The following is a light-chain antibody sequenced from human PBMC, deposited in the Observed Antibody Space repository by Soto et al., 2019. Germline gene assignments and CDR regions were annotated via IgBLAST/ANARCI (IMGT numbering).Light chain of an antibody. Sequence: QSVLTQPRSASGTPGQRVTICCSGSSSNIGSNYVYWYQQLPGTAPKLLIYSNNQRPSGVPDRFSGSKSGTSASLAISGLRSEDEADYYCAAWDDSLSGQVFGGGTKVTVL. V-gene: IGLV1-47*02. CDR2: SNN. J-gene: IGLJ2*01. CDR3: AAWDDSLSGQV. CDR1: SSNIGSNY.